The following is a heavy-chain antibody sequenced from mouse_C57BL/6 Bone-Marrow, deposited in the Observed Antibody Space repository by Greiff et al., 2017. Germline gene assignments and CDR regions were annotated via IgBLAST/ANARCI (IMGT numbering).Heavy chain of an antibody. J-gene: IGHJ4*01. CDR1: GYTFTNYW. Sequence: QVQLQQSGAELVRPGTSVKMSCKASGYTFTNYWIGWAKQRPGHGLEWIGDIYPGGGYTNYNEKFKGQATLTADKSSSTAYMQFSSLTSEDSAIYYCARLRRRYYYAMDYWGQGTSVTVSS. V-gene: IGHV1-63*01. D-gene: IGHD2-12*01. CDR3: ARLRRRYYYAMDY. CDR2: IYPGGGYT.